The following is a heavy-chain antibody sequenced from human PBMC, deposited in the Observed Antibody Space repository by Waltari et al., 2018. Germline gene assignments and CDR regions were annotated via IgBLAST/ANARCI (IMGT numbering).Heavy chain of an antibody. CDR1: GGSISSSSYY. V-gene: IGHV4-39*07. CDR3: ARGAEGYSSSWYLDY. Sequence: QLQLQESGPGLVKPSETLSLTCTVSGGSISSSSYYWGWIRQPPGKGLEWIGSIYTSGSTNYNPSLKSRVTMSVDTSKNQFSLKLSSVTAADTAVYYCARGAEGYSSSWYLDYWGQGTLVTVSS. J-gene: IGHJ4*02. CDR2: IYTSGST. D-gene: IGHD6-13*01.